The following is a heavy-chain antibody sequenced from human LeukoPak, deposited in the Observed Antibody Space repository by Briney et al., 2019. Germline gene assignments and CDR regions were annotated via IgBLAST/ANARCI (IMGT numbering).Heavy chain of an antibody. Sequence: GGSLRLSCAASGFTFSSYWMSWVRQAPGKGLEWVANIKQDGSEKYYVDSVKGRFTISRGNAKNSLYLQMNSLRAEDTAVYYCARDDSSSSFYYWGQGTLVTVSS. V-gene: IGHV3-7*01. CDR2: IKQDGSEK. J-gene: IGHJ4*02. CDR1: GFTFSSYW. D-gene: IGHD6-6*01. CDR3: ARDDSSSSFYY.